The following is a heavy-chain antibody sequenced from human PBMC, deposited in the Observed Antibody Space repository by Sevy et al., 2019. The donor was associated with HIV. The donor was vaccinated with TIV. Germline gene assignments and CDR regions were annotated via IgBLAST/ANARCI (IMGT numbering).Heavy chain of an antibody. CDR3: ASGGWYDLYYFDY. V-gene: IGHV3-30-3*01. J-gene: IGHJ4*02. D-gene: IGHD6-19*01. Sequence: GGSLRLSCAASGFTFSSYAMHWVRQAPGKGLEWVAVISYDGSNKYYADSVKGRFTISRDNSKNTLYLQMNSLRAEDMAVYYCASGGWYDLYYFDYWGQGTLVTVSS. CDR1: GFTFSSYA. CDR2: ISYDGSNK.